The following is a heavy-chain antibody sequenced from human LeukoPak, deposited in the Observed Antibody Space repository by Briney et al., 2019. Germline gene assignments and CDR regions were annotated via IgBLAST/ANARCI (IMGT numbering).Heavy chain of an antibody. CDR1: GFTFSSYS. J-gene: IGHJ4*02. V-gene: IGHV3-21*01. Sequence: PGGSLRLSCAASGFTFSSYSMNWVRQAPGQGLEWVSSISSSSSYIYYADSVKGRFTISRDNAKNSLYLQMNSLRAEDTAVYYCARDTGYSSSWYIFDYWGQETQVTVSS. CDR3: ARDTGYSSSWYIFDY. D-gene: IGHD6-13*01. CDR2: ISSSSSYI.